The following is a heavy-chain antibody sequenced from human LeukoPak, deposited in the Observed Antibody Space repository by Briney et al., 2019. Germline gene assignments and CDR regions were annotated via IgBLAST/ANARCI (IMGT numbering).Heavy chain of an antibody. CDR1: GYTFTSYG. J-gene: IGHJ4*02. D-gene: IGHD3-22*01. CDR2: ISAYNGNT. CDR3: ARDDPNYYDSSGYPGDIDY. V-gene: IGHV1-18*01. Sequence: GASVKVSCKASGYTFTSYGISWVRQAPGQGLEWMGWISAYNGNTNYAQKLQGRVTMTTDTSTSKAYMELRSLRSDDTAVYYCARDDPNYYDSSGYPGDIDYWGQGTLVTVSS.